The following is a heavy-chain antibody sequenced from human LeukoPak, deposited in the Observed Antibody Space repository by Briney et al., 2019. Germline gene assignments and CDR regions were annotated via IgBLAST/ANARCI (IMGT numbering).Heavy chain of an antibody. D-gene: IGHD5-24*01. Sequence: GGSLRLSCATSGLAFSNFWMYWVRQAPGKGLEWVASIKPDGSEDFYADSVKGRFNISRDNAKNSLFLQMTNLKAEDTAVYYCAVDRRFKIFNYWGQGTLVTVSS. CDR2: IKPDGSED. CDR3: AVDRRFKIFNY. V-gene: IGHV3-7*01. CDR1: GLAFSNFW. J-gene: IGHJ4*02.